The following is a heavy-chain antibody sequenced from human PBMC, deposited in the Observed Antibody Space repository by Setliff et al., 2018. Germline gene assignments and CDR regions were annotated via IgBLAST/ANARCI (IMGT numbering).Heavy chain of an antibody. CDR1: GYTFTKYG. CDR3: ARDLDYQYYYETSGRDAFDI. V-gene: IGHV1-18*01. J-gene: IGHJ3*02. CDR2: ISAYNGKT. Sequence: GASVKVSCKASGYTFTKYGINWVRQAPGQRLEWVGWISAYNGKTNYAQKLQGRVTMTTDTSTSTAYMELRSLRSDDTAVYYCARDLDYQYYYETSGRDAFDIWGLGTMVTVS. D-gene: IGHD3-22*01.